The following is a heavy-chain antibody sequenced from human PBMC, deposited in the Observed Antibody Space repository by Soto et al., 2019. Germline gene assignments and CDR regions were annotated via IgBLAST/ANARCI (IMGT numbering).Heavy chain of an antibody. V-gene: IGHV4-39*01. D-gene: IGHD6-6*01. CDR3: ASSSPFHY. J-gene: IGHJ4*02. CDR2: IYYSGNT. CDR1: SASLSSSTYY. Sequence: SETLSLTCSVSSASLSSSTYYWSWIRQPPGRGPEWIGSIYYSGNTYYKPSLRSRVSISIDTSRNQFSLKLTSVTAADTGVYYCASSSPFHYWGPGILVT.